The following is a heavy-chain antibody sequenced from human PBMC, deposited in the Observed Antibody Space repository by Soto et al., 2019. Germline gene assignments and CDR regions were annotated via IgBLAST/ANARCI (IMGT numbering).Heavy chain of an antibody. CDR2: ISSSSSAL. CDR3: AAWGN. Sequence: GGLMRLGCPASGGKCSSYDMNWVRQAPGKGLEWISYISSSSSALHYADSVRGRFTISRDNAKNSLYLQMNSLREEDRVVYYCAAWGNWVQRTEVTLSS. CDR1: GGKCSSYD. J-gene: IGHJ4*02. V-gene: IGHV3-48*02. D-gene: IGHD7-27*01.